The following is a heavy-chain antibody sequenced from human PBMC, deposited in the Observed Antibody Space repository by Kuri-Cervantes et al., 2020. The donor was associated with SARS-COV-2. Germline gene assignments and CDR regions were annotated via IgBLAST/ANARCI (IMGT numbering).Heavy chain of an antibody. CDR1: GFTFRSYE. Sequence: GGSLRLSCAASGFTFRSYEMNWVRQAPGKGLEWVGFVRRDGSNYYYADSVKGRFTISRDNSKNSLYLEMNSLRPEDTAVYYCAKVETASLDYWGQGTLVTVSS. CDR3: AKVETASLDY. V-gene: IGHV3-30*02. J-gene: IGHJ4*02. D-gene: IGHD3-3*01. CDR2: VRRDGSNY.